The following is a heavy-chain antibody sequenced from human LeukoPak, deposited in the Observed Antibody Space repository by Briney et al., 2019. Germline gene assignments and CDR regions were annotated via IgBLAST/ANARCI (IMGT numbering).Heavy chain of an antibody. Sequence: GGSLRLSCAASGFIFSNSAMHWVRQAPGKGLEWVAVISYGGSNKYYADSVKGRFTISRDNSKNTLYLQMNSLRAEDAAVYYCAKDIEEWLVKGGGCFDYWGQGTLVTVSS. CDR3: AKDIEEWLVKGGGCFDY. CDR1: GFIFSNSA. J-gene: IGHJ4*02. D-gene: IGHD6-19*01. CDR2: ISYGGSNK. V-gene: IGHV3-30*18.